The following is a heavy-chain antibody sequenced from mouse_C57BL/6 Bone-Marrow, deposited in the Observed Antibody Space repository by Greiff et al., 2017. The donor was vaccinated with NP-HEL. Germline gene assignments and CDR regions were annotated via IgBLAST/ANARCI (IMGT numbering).Heavy chain of an antibody. Sequence: EVKLQESGPGLVKPSQSLSLTCSVTGYSITSGYYWNWIRQFPGNKLEWMGYISYDGSNNYNPSLKNRISITRDTSKNQFFLKLNSVTTEDTATYYCARVDSNYAMDYWGQGTSVTVSS. CDR1: GYSITSGYY. V-gene: IGHV3-6*01. J-gene: IGHJ4*01. CDR3: ARVDSNYAMDY. CDR2: ISYDGSN. D-gene: IGHD2-5*01.